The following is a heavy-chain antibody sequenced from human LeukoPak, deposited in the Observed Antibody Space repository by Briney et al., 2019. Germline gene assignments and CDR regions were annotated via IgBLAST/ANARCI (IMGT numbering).Heavy chain of an antibody. CDR2: IYYSGST. D-gene: IGHD1-26*01. J-gene: IGHJ4*02. Sequence: SETLSLTCTVSGYSISTYYWTWIRQTPGKGLEWIGYIYYSGSTNYNPSLKSRVTISVDTSKNQFSLKLSSVTAADTAVYYCARGSGTYYRLFFDNWGQGTLVTVSS. CDR3: ARGSGTYYRLFFDN. V-gene: IGHV4-59*01. CDR1: GYSISTYY.